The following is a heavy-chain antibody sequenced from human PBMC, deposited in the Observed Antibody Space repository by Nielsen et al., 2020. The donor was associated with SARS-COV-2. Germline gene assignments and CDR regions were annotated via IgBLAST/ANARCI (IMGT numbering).Heavy chain of an antibody. Sequence: SETLSLTCTVSGDSIGSYYWNWIRQPPGKGLEWIGYILYNGTTYYSWPLKSRLTISLDTSKNQFSLKLASVTVADTAVYYCARGARNWGQGALVTVAS. V-gene: IGHV4-59*06. CDR3: ARGARN. CDR2: ILYNGTT. D-gene: IGHD4/OR15-4a*01. CDR1: GDSIGSYY. J-gene: IGHJ4*02.